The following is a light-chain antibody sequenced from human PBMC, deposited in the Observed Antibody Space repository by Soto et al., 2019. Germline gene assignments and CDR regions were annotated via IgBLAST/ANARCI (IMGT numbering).Light chain of an antibody. V-gene: IGKV3-15*01. CDR3: QQYHHWPPLT. CDR2: GAS. Sequence: EIVMTQSPATLSVSPGEGATLSCRASQSISNNLAWYQQKVGQAPRLLISGASTRATGIPARFSGSGSGTEFTLTISSLQSEDFAIYYCQQYHHWPPLTFGGGTKVEIK. CDR1: QSISNN. J-gene: IGKJ4*01.